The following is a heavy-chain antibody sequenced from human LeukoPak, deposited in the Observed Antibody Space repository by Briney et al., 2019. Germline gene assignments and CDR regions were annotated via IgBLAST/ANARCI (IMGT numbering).Heavy chain of an antibody. Sequence: GGSLRLSCAASGFTFSSYSMNWVRQAPGKGLEWVSYISSSSSTIYYADSVKGRFTISRDNSKNTVYIQMTGLRSDDTAVYYCAKGGATAWGQGILVTVSS. V-gene: IGHV3-48*01. CDR1: GFTFSSYS. J-gene: IGHJ4*02. CDR3: AKGGATA. CDR2: ISSSSSTI. D-gene: IGHD1-1*01.